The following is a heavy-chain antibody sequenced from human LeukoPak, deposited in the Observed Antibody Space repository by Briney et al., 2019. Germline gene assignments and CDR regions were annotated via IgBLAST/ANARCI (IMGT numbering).Heavy chain of an antibody. D-gene: IGHD3-22*01. CDR2: INNDGDNS. J-gene: IGHJ4*02. V-gene: IGHV3-23*01. CDR3: AKDFYDSSGSRYDY. CDR1: GFTFSRYA. Sequence: PGGSLRLSCAASGFTFSRYAMSWVRQAPGKGLEWVSAINNDGDNSFYADSVKGRFAISRDNSKNTLFMQMNSLRAEDTAVYYCAKDFYDSSGSRYDYWGQGTLVTVSS.